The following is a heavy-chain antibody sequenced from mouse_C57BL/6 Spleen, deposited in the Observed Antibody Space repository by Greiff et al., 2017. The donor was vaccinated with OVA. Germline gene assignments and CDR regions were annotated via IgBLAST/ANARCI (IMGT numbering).Heavy chain of an antibody. Sequence: EVQLVESGGGLVKPGGSLKLSCAASGFTFSDYGMHWVRQAPEKGLEWVAYISSGSSTIYYADTVKGRFTISRDNSKNNLFLQMTSLRSEETAMYYCAREATVVFDYWGKGTTLTVSS. J-gene: IGHJ2*01. V-gene: IGHV5-17*01. CDR2: ISSGSSTI. CDR1: GFTFSDYG. CDR3: AREATVVFDY. D-gene: IGHD1-1*01.